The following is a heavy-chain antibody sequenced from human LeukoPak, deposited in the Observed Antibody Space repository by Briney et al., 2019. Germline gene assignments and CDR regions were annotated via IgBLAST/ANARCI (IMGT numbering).Heavy chain of an antibody. CDR1: GGSISSSSSY. D-gene: IGHD3-22*01. CDR3: ARHYYDSDATGSFDI. CDR2: IYYSGST. J-gene: IGHJ3*02. V-gene: IGHV4-39*01. Sequence: SETLSLTCTVSGGSISSSSSYWGWIRQPPGKGREWTGSIYYSGSTYYNPSLKSRVTISVDTSKNQFSLKPSSVTAADTAVYYCARHYYDSDATGSFDIWGQGTMVTVSS.